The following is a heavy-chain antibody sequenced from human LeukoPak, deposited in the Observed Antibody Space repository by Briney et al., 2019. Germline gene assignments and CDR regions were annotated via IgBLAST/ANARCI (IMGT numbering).Heavy chain of an antibody. V-gene: IGHV4-34*01. CDR2: INHSGST. J-gene: IGHJ4*02. Sequence: GSLRLSCAASGFTFSSYEMNWVRQAPGKGLEWIGEINHSGSTNYNPSLKSRVTISVDTSKNQFSLKLSSVTAADTAVYYCARRELVVAATYDYWGQGTLVTVSS. CDR3: ARRELVVAATYDY. D-gene: IGHD2-15*01. CDR1: GFTFSSYE.